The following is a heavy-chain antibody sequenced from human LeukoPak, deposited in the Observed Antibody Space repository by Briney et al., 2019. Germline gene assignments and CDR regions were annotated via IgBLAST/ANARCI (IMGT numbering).Heavy chain of an antibody. D-gene: IGHD1-26*01. CDR2: IYYSGST. CDR1: GCSISSSSYY. CDR3: ARRGAWELHDAFDI. Sequence: SETLSLTCTVSGCSISSSSYYWGWIRQPPGKGLEWIGSIYYSGSTYYNPSLKSRVTISVDTSKNQFSLKLSSVTAADTAVYYCARRGAWELHDAFDIWGQGTMVTVSS. V-gene: IGHV4-39*01. J-gene: IGHJ3*02.